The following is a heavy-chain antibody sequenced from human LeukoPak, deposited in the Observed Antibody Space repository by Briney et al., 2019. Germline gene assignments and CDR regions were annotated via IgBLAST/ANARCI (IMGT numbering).Heavy chain of an antibody. CDR1: GYTFTDYY. CDR2: VDPEDGET. V-gene: IGHV1-69-2*01. J-gene: IGHJ5*02. Sequence: ASVKVSCKVSGYTFTDYYMHWVQQAPGKGLEWMGLVDPEDGETIYAEKFQGRVTITADTSTDTAYMELSSLRSEDTAVYYCARAIVVVPAAIGWFDPWGQGTLVTVSS. D-gene: IGHD2-2*01. CDR3: ARAIVVVPAAIGWFDP.